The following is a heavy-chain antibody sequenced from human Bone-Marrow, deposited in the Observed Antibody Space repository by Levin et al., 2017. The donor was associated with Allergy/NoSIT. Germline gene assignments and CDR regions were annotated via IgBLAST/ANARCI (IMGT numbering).Heavy chain of an antibody. J-gene: IGHJ3*02. CDR3: ARGREGYCISTSCSDHDAFDI. Sequence: GGSLRLSCAASGFTFSSYDMHWVRQATGKGLEWVSAIGTAGDTYYPGSVKGRFTISRENDTNSLYLQMNSLRAVETVVYYCARGREGYCISTSCSDHDAFDICGQGPLVTVSS. D-gene: IGHD2-2*01. V-gene: IGHV3-13*01. CDR2: IGTAGDT. CDR1: GFTFSSYD.